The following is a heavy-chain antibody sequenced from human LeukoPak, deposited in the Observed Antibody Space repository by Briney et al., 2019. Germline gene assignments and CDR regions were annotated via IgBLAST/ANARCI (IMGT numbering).Heavy chain of an antibody. D-gene: IGHD6-6*01. CDR1: GFTVSSNY. CDR2: IYSGGST. V-gene: IGHV3-53*01. J-gene: IGHJ4*02. CDR3: AKLPSSSAPFDY. Sequence: GGSLRLSCAASGFTVSSNYMSWVRQAPGKGLEWVSVIYSGGSTYYADSVKGRFTISRDNSKNTLYLQMNSLRAEDTAVYYCAKLPSSSAPFDYWGQGTLVTVSS.